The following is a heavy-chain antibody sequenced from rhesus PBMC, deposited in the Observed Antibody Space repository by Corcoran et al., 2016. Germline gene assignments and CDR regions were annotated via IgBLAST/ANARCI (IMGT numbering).Heavy chain of an antibody. D-gene: IGHD6-31*01. CDR2: IYGSGSST. V-gene: IGHV4-169*02. Sequence: QVQLQESGPAVVKPSETLSVTCAVSGGSISSSYWSWIRQAPGKGLEWIGYIYGSGSSTNYNPSLKSRVTLSVDTSKNQLSLKLSSVTAADTAVYYCASGLAYYFDYWGQGVLVNVSS. J-gene: IGHJ4*01. CDR3: ASGLAYYFDY. CDR1: GGSISSSY.